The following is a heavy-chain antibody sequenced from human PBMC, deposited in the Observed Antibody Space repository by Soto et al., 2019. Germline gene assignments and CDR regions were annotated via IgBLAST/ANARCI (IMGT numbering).Heavy chain of an antibody. Sequence: LRLSCAASGFTFSSYAMSWVRQAPGKGLEWVSAISGSGGSTYYADSVKGRFTISRDNSKNTLYLQMNSLRAEDTAVYYCAMGYDFWSGYAASGMDVWGQGTRVTVSS. CDR1: GFTFSSYA. D-gene: IGHD3-3*01. CDR2: ISGSGGST. V-gene: IGHV3-23*01. CDR3: AMGYDFWSGYAASGMDV. J-gene: IGHJ6*02.